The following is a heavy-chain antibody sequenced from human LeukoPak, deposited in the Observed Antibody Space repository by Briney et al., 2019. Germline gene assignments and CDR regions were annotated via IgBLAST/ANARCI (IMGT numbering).Heavy chain of an antibody. CDR1: GGSISSYY. J-gene: IGHJ5*02. D-gene: IGHD4-23*01. CDR2: IYNSRGT. V-gene: IGHV4-59*01. Sequence: SETLSLTCTVSGGSISSYYWSWIPQPPGKGLLWIGNIYNSRGTNYNPSLKSLVTTALDPSKNQVSLKLTSVTAADTAVYYCPRYRGNSNGGFDPWGQGTLVTVSS. CDR3: PRYRGNSNGGFDP.